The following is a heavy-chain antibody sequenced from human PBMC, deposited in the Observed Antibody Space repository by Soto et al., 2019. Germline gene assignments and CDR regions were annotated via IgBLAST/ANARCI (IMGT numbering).Heavy chain of an antibody. CDR3: TRRYGPGFDY. Sequence: PSETLSLTCAVSGGSISSYYWSWIRQPPGKGLELIGYIYYSGSTNYNPSLKSQVTISENTSKNQFSLKLSSVTAADTAEYYCTRRYGPGFDYWGQGTLVTVSS. J-gene: IGHJ4*02. CDR2: IYYSGST. V-gene: IGHV4-59*08. CDR1: GGSISSYY. D-gene: IGHD4-17*01.